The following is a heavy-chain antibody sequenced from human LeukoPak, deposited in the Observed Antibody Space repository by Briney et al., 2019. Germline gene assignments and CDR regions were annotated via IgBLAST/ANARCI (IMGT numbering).Heavy chain of an antibody. D-gene: IGHD2-2*01. J-gene: IGHJ4*02. Sequence: GGSLRLSCAASGFTFDDYAMSWVRQAPGKGLEWVSSINWNGGSTGYADSVKGRFTISRDNAKNSLYLQMNSLRAEDTAFYYRARGSDIVVVPASVDYWGQGTLVTVSS. CDR3: ARGSDIVVVPASVDY. CDR1: GFTFDDYA. CDR2: INWNGGST. V-gene: IGHV3-20*04.